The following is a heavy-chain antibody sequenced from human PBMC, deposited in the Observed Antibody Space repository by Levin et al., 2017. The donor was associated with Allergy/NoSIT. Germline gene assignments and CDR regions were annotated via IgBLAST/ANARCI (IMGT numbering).Heavy chain of an antibody. CDR3: TSLITYFDV. V-gene: IGHV3-72*01. D-gene: IGHD3-10*01. Sequence: PGESLKISCAASGFPFSDHYMDWVRQAPGKGLDWVGRISNKANSYTTSYAASVKGRFTISRDDSKNSLYLQMNSLKTEDTAVYYCTSLITYFDVWGQGTTVTVSS. CDR2: ISNKANSYTT. J-gene: IGHJ6*02. CDR1: GFPFSDHY.